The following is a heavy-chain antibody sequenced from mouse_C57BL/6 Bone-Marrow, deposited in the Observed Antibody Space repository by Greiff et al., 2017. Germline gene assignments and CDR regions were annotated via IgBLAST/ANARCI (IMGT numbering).Heavy chain of an antibody. CDR2: INPSNGGT. V-gene: IGHV1-53*01. CDR3: ARSGGYYYGSSYYFDY. D-gene: IGHD1-1*01. J-gene: IGHJ2*01. CDR1: GYTFTSYW. Sequence: QVQLQQPGTELVKPGASVKLSCKASGYTFTSYWMHWVKQRPGQGLEWIGNINPSNGGTNYNEKFKSQATLTVDKSSSTAYMQLSSLTSEDSAVYYCARSGGYYYGSSYYFDYWGQGTTLTVSS.